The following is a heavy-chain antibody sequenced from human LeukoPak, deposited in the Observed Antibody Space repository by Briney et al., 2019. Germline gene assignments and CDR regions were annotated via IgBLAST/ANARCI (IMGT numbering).Heavy chain of an antibody. CDR2: IRYDGSNK. V-gene: IGHV3-30*02. CDR1: GFTFSSYW. D-gene: IGHD5-18*01. CDR3: AKDRVDTAMVIGY. Sequence: GGSLRLSCAASGFTFSSYWMSWVRQAPGKGLEWVAFIRYDGSNKYYADSVKGRFTISRDNSKNTLYLQMNSLRAEDTAVYYCAKDRVDTAMVIGYWGQGTLVTVSS. J-gene: IGHJ4*02.